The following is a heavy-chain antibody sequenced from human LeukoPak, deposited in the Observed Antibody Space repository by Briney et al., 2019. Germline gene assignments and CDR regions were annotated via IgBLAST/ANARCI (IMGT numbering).Heavy chain of an antibody. Sequence: PGGSLRLSCAASEFTFSNYWMTWVRQAPGKGLEWVASMKQDGSEKYSVDSVKGRFTISRDNAKNSLYLQMNSLKTEDTAVYYCARAHYDFWSGYSGLDYWGQGTLVTVSS. D-gene: IGHD3-3*01. V-gene: IGHV3-7*03. J-gene: IGHJ4*02. CDR2: MKQDGSEK. CDR1: EFTFSNYW. CDR3: ARAHYDFWSGYSGLDY.